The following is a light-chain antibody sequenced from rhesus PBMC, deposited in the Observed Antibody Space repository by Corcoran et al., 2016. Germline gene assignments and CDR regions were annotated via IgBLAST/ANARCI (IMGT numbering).Light chain of an antibody. CDR1: QSLLDSEDGNTY. V-gene: IGKV2-104*01. CDR2: EVS. J-gene: IGKJ1*01. CDR3: MQALEFPWT. Sequence: DIVMTQTPLSLPVTLGEPASISCRSSQSLLDSEDGNTYLEWYLQKPGQSPQLLIYEVSNRASGVPDRFSGSGSDTDFTLKSSRVEAEDGGVYYCMQALEFPWTFGQGTKVEIK.